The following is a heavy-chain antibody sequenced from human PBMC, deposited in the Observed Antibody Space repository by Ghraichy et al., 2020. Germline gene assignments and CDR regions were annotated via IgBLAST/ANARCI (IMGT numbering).Heavy chain of an antibody. CDR1: GFTFSPYW. CDR3: ARDRGYPDSFDI. CDR2: IKGDGST. V-gene: IGHV3-74*01. D-gene: IGHD3-10*01. J-gene: IGHJ3*02. Sequence: GGSLRLSCAASGFTFSPYWMCWVRQAPGKGLVWVSHIKGDGSTNYADSVKGRFTISRDNAKNTLYLQLNSLRAEDTAVYYCARDRGYPDSFDIWGQGTMVTVSS.